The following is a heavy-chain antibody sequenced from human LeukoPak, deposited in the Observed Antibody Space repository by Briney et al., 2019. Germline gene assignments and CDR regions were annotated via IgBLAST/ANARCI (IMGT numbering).Heavy chain of an antibody. CDR2: ISGNAGST. CDR1: GFTFSTYA. CDR3: ANDGRLSGSYGDLDY. J-gene: IGHJ4*02. Sequence: GGSLRLSCAASGFTFSTYAMSWVRQAPGKGLEWVSTISGNAGSTYYADSVKGRFTISRDSSKNTLYLQMNSLRAEDTAVYYCANDGRLSGSYGDLDYWGQGTLVTVSS. V-gene: IGHV3-23*01. D-gene: IGHD1-26*01.